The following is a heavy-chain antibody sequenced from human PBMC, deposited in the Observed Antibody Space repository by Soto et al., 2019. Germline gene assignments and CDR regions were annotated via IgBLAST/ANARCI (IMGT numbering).Heavy chain of an antibody. Sequence: GGSLRLSCAASGITISGYFMNWVRQAPGKGLEWVSTISSSSNHIHYADSVKGRFTISRDNTKNSLYLQMSSLRAEDTAVYFCARDQRMTYGSGSHYPPPDAFDIWGQGTMVTVSS. J-gene: IGHJ3*02. V-gene: IGHV3-21*01. CDR3: ARDQRMTYGSGSHYPPPDAFDI. CDR2: ISSSSNHI. D-gene: IGHD3-10*01. CDR1: GITISGYF.